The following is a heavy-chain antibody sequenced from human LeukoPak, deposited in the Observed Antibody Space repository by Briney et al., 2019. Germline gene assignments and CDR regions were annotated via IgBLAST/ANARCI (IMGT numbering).Heavy chain of an antibody. D-gene: IGHD3-3*01. CDR2: ISSSSSTI. J-gene: IGHJ4*02. V-gene: IGHV3-48*01. CDR3: ARDRAWNYFDY. Sequence: GGSLRLSCAASGFTFSSYSMNWVRQAPGKGLEWVSYISSSSSTIYYADSVKGRFTISRDNSKNTLYLQMDSLRAEDTAVYYCARDRAWNYFDYWGQGTLVTVSS. CDR1: GFTFSSYS.